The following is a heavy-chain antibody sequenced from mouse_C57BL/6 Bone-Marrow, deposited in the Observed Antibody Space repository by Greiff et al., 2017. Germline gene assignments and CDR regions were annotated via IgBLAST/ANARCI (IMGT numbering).Heavy chain of an antibody. Sequence: VQLQQSGAELVRPGASVKLSCTASGFNIKDDYMHWVKQRPEQGLEWIGWIEPENGDTEYASKFQGKASITADTSSNTAYLQLSSLTSEDTAVYYCTLGPNFDYWGQGTTLTVSS. V-gene: IGHV14-4*01. J-gene: IGHJ2*01. D-gene: IGHD4-1*01. CDR1: GFNIKDDY. CDR3: TLGPNFDY. CDR2: IEPENGDT.